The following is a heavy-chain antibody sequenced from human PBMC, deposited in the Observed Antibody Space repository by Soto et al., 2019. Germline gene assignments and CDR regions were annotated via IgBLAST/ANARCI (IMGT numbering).Heavy chain of an antibody. CDR1: GGSISSSNW. D-gene: IGHD6-13*01. J-gene: IGHJ4*02. CDR2: IYHSGST. CDR3: ARAAMGGSSWPFDY. Sequence: QVQLQESGPGLVKPSGTLSLTCAVSGGSISSSNWWSWVRQPPGKGLEWIGEIYHSGSTNYNPSRKGRVTQSVDKSKNPCSLRLSSVTAADTAVYYCARAAMGGSSWPFDYWGQGTLVTVSS. V-gene: IGHV4-4*02.